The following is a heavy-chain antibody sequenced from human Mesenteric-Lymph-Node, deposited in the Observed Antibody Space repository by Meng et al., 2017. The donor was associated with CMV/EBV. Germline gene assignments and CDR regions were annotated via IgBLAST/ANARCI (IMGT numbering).Heavy chain of an antibody. V-gene: IGHV4-59*02. CDR3: ASSSLASEVFDS. Sequence: SETLSLTCTVSGASVSSTYRNWIRQPPGKGLEWIGYVYASGTSHYNPGLNSRVTMSVDTSKNQISLKMNFVTAAVTAVYYCASSSLASEVFDSWGQGTLVTVSS. D-gene: IGHD6-6*01. J-gene: IGHJ4*02. CDR2: VYASGTS. CDR1: GASVSSTY.